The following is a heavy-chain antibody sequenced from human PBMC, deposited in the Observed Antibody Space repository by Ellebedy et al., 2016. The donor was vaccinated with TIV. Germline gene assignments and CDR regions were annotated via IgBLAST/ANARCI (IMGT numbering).Heavy chain of an antibody. J-gene: IGHJ5*02. D-gene: IGHD3-10*01. CDR3: ARRGYYGSGSYTDHNWFDP. V-gene: IGHV1-2*02. Sequence: AASVKVSCKASGYTFTGYYMHWVRHAPGQGLEWMGWINPNSGGTNYAQKFQGRVTMTRDTSISTAYMGLSRLRSDDTAVYYCARRGYYGSGSYTDHNWFDPWGQGTLVTVSS. CDR1: GYTFTGYY. CDR2: INPNSGGT.